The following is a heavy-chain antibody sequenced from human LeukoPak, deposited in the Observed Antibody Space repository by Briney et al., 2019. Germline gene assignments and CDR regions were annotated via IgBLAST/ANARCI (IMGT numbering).Heavy chain of an antibody. Sequence: GGSLRLSCSASGFTFSGHFMHWVRQAPGKGLEYVSSISINGDKTYYADSVKGRFTISRDNSKNTLFLQMNSLRAEDSAVYYCATDREGDPSAYYLVGGQGTLITVSS. J-gene: IGHJ4*02. CDR3: ATDREGDPSAYYLV. D-gene: IGHD3-22*01. CDR1: GFTFSGHF. CDR2: ISINGDKT. V-gene: IGHV3-64*04.